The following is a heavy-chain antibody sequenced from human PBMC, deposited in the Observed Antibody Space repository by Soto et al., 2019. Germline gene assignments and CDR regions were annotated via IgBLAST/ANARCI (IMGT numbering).Heavy chain of an antibody. Sequence: QVHLQQWGAGLLKPSETLSHTCAVYGGSFSGYYWSWIRQPPGKGLEWIGEISHSGSTNYNPSLKTRVTITVAPAKNQYSLKLSSVTAAYTAVYFCSNTYYRCWSGFYRGYYLDYWCQITMVSVAS. CDR2: ISHSGST. V-gene: IGHV4-34*01. CDR1: GGSFSGYY. J-gene: IGHJ4*02. D-gene: IGHD3-3*01. CDR3: SNTYYRCWSGFYRGYYLDY.